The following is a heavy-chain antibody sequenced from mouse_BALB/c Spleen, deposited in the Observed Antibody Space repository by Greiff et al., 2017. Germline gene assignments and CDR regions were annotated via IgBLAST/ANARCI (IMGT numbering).Heavy chain of an antibody. V-gene: IGHV2-4-1*01. CDR2: IWSGGST. CDR1: GFSLNSNG. Sequence: QVQLQQSGPGLVQPSQSLSITCTASGFSLNSNGVHWVRQSPGKGLEWLGVIWSGGSTDYNAAFISRLSMNNDNSKLQVFLQRNSLQSDDTSIFYCASRRDQSYAMDYWGQGTLVTVSA. J-gene: IGHJ4*01. CDR3: ASRRDQSYAMDY. D-gene: IGHD2-13*01.